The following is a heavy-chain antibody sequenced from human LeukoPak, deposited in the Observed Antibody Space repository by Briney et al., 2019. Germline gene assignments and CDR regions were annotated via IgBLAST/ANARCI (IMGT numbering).Heavy chain of an antibody. CDR1: SVSISSSKSY. CDR3: AREDYDFWSGYLYYYYYMDV. D-gene: IGHD3-3*01. Sequence: SETLSLTCTVSSVSISSSKSYWGWIRQPPGKGLEWIGSIYYSGTTYYNPSLKSRVTISVDTSKNQFSLTLTSVTAADTAVYYCAREDYDFWSGYLYYYYYMDVWGKGTTVTVSS. V-gene: IGHV4-39*07. J-gene: IGHJ6*03. CDR2: IYYSGTT.